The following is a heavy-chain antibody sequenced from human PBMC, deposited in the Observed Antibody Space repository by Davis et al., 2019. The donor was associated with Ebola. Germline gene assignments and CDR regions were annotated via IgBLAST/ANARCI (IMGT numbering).Heavy chain of an antibody. CDR3: VRGGYCSGGSCLTRPPLWGLDY. CDR2: IWYDGSNK. J-gene: IGHJ4*02. V-gene: IGHV3-33*01. Sequence: PGGSLRLSCAAPGFTFSSYGMHWVRQAPGKGLEWVAVIWYDGSNKYYADSVKGRFTISRDNSKNTLYLQMNSLRAEDTAVYYCVRGGYCSGGSCLTRPPLWGLDYWGQGTLVTVSS. CDR1: GFTFSSYG. D-gene: IGHD2-15*01.